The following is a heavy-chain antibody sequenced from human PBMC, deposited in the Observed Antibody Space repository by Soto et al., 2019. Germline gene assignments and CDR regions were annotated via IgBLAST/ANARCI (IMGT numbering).Heavy chain of an antibody. Sequence: QVQLQESGPGLVKPSGTLSVTCAVSGESISTDHWWSWVRQPPGKGLEWIGEIYHSGSTNYNPSLKRRVTISVEQSKNHFSLKLSSVTAADTAGYDCASARWDYWGQGTLVTVSS. CDR2: IYHSGST. J-gene: IGHJ4*02. CDR3: ASARWDY. CDR1: GESISTDHW. V-gene: IGHV4-4*02.